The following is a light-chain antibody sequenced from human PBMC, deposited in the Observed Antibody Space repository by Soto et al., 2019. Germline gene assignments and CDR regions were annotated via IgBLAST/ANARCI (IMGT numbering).Light chain of an antibody. CDR3: CSYADNNIL. CDR1: SIDVGNYNL. V-gene: IGLV2-23*02. CDR2: EVT. Sequence: QSVLTQPASVSGSPGQSITISCTGTSIDVGNYNLVSWYQHHPDKAPKLMIYEVTRRPSGVSNRFSGSKSGNTASLTISGLQAEDEADYYCCSYADNNILFCGGTKVTVL. J-gene: IGLJ3*02.